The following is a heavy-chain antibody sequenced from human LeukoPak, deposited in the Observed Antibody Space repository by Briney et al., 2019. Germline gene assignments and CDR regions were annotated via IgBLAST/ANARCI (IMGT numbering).Heavy chain of an antibody. Sequence: PSETLSLTCAVYGGSFSGYYWSWIRQPPGKGLEWIGEINHSGSTNYNPSLKSRVTISVDTSKNQFSLKLSSVTAADTAVYYCARQVGIAVAGHFDYWGQGTLVTVSS. CDR1: GGSFSGYY. D-gene: IGHD6-19*01. CDR3: ARQVGIAVAGHFDY. V-gene: IGHV4-34*01. J-gene: IGHJ4*02. CDR2: INHSGST.